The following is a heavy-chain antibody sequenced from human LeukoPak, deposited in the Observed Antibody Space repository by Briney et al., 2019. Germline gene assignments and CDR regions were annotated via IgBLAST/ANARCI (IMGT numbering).Heavy chain of an antibody. V-gene: IGHV3-30*03. D-gene: IGHD3-3*01. CDR1: GFTLSRHA. CDR2: ISYDGSKK. CDR3: ARDFLFEWQSLGYYNGRDI. J-gene: IGHJ6*02. Sequence: GGSLRLSCAASGFTLSRHAMHWVRQAPGKGPEWAAVISYDGSKKYYGDSVKGRLTISRDNSKNTLYLQMNSLRVEDTGVYYCARDFLFEWQSLGYYNGRDIWGQGTTVTVSS.